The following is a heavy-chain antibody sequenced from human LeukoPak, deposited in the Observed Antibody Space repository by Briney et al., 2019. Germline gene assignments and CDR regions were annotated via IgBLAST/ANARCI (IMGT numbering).Heavy chain of an antibody. J-gene: IGHJ4*02. V-gene: IGHV4-30-4*01. CDR3: ARDGNYYDSSGYYDLFDY. CDR1: GGSISSGDYY. CDR2: IYYSGST. D-gene: IGHD3-22*01. Sequence: SETLSLTCTVSGGSISSGDYYWSWIRQPPGKGLEWIGYIYYSGSTYYNPSLKSRVTISVDTSKNQFSLKLSSVTAADTAVYYCARDGNYYDSSGYYDLFDYWGQGTLVTVSS.